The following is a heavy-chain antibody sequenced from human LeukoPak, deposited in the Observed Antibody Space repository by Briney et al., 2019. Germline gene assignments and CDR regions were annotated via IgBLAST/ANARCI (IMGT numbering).Heavy chain of an antibody. CDR1: GGSFSGYY. D-gene: IGHD2-15*01. V-gene: IGHV4-34*01. CDR3: ARGRCSGGSCSPVGWFDP. Sequence: TSETLSLTCAVYGGSFSGYYWSWIRQPPGKGLEWIGEINHSGSTNYNPSLKSRVTISVDTSKNQFSLKLSSVTAADTAVYYCARGRCSGGSCSPVGWFDPWGQGTLVTVSS. CDR2: INHSGST. J-gene: IGHJ5*02.